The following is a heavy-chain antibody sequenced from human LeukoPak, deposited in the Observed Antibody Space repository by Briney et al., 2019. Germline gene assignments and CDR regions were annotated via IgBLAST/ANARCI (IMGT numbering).Heavy chain of an antibody. D-gene: IGHD3-10*01. V-gene: IGHV3-21*01. J-gene: IGHJ4*02. CDR2: ISSSSSYI. CDR1: GFTFSSYS. CDR3: ARYGSGSYPY. Sequence: GGSLRLSCAASGFTFSSYSMNWVRQAPGKGLEWVSSISSSSSYIYYADSVKGRFTISRNNAKNSLYLQMNSLRAEDTAVYYCARYGSGSYPYWGQGTLVTVSS.